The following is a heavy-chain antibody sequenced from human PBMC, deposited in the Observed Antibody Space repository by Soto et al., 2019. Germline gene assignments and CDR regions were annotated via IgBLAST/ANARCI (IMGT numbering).Heavy chain of an antibody. CDR1: GYAFTSNS. V-gene: IGHV1-3*01. D-gene: IGHD1-20*01. CDR2: INAGNGNT. Sequence: ASVKLSSKAPGYAFTSNSRHWVRQAPGQRLEWMGWINAGNGNTKYSQKFQGRVTITRDTSASTAYMELSSLRSEDTAVYYCARGITLPTPLDYWGQGTLVTVSS. J-gene: IGHJ4*02. CDR3: ARGITLPTPLDY.